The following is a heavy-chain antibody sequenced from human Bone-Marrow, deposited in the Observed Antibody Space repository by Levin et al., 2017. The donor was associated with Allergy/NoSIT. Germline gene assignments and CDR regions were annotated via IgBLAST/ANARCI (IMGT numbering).Heavy chain of an antibody. D-gene: IGHD3-10*01. Sequence: PGASVKVSCKVSGYTLIELSMHWVRQAPGNGLEWMGGFDPADRETVYAQKFQGRVTMTEDTSTGTAYMDLSSLRSEDTAVYYCASSGSGSYYNLHYWGQGTLVTVSS. CDR3: ASSGSGSYYNLHY. V-gene: IGHV1-24*01. CDR1: GYTLIELS. J-gene: IGHJ4*02. CDR2: FDPADRET.